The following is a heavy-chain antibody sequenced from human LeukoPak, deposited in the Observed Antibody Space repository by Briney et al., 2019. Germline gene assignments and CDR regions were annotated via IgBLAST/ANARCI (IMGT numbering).Heavy chain of an antibody. V-gene: IGHV4-59*12. D-gene: IGHD3-22*01. Sequence: KTSETLSLTCTVSGGSISSYYWSWIRQPPGKGLEWIGSIYYSGSTYYNPSLKSRVTISVDKSKNPFSLKLSSVTAADTAVYYCARDRKADSSGYWNWFDPWGQGTLVTVSS. CDR2: IYYSGST. CDR1: GGSISSYY. CDR3: ARDRKADSSGYWNWFDP. J-gene: IGHJ5*02.